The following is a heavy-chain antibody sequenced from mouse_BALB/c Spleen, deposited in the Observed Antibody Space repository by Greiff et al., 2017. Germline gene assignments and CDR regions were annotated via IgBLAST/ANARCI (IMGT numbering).Heavy chain of an antibody. Sequence: EVHLVESGGGLVQPGGSLKLSCAASGFTFSSYGMSWVRQTPDKRLELVATINSNGGSTYYPDSVKGRFTISRDNAKNTLYLQMSSLKSEDTAMYYCARGGTGSYAMDYWGQGTSVTVSS. CDR3: ARGGTGSYAMDY. CDR1: GFTFSSYG. D-gene: IGHD4-1*01. J-gene: IGHJ4*01. CDR2: INSNGGST. V-gene: IGHV5-6-3*01.